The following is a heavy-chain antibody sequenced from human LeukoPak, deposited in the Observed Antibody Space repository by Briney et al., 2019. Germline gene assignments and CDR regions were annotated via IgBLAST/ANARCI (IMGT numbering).Heavy chain of an antibody. Sequence: SETLSLTXTVSGGSISSYYWSWIRQPAGKGLEWIGRIYTSGSTNYNPSLKSRVTMSVDTSKNQFSLKLSSVTAADTAVYYCARAGYSYGQYYFDYWGQGTLVTVSS. J-gene: IGHJ4*02. V-gene: IGHV4-4*07. CDR2: IYTSGST. CDR3: ARAGYSYGQYYFDY. D-gene: IGHD5-18*01. CDR1: GGSISSYY.